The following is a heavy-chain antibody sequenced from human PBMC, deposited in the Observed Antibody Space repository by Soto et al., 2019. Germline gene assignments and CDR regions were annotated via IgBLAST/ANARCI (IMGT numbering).Heavy chain of an antibody. CDR3: ATDISLYYYDSSGPGAFDI. CDR2: FDPEDGET. D-gene: IGHD3-22*01. CDR1: GYTLTELS. V-gene: IGHV1-24*01. J-gene: IGHJ3*02. Sequence: ASVKVSCKVSGYTLTELSMHWLRQAPGKGLEWMGGFDPEDGETIYAQKFQGRVTMTEDTSTDTAYMELSSLRSEDTAVYYCATDISLYYYDSSGPGAFDIWGQGTMVTVSS.